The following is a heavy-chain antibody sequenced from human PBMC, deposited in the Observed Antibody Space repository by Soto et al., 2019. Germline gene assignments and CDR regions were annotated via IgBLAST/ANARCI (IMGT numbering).Heavy chain of an antibody. CDR3: ARGGIIAADPNDAFDI. CDR2: IYYSGST. V-gene: IGHV4-31*03. CDR1: GGSISSGGYY. J-gene: IGHJ3*02. D-gene: IGHD6-13*01. Sequence: SETLSLTCTFSGGSISSGGYYWSWIRQHPGKGLEWIGYIYYSGSTYYNPSLKSRVTISVDTSKNQFSLKLSSVTAADTAVYYCARGGIIAADPNDAFDIWGQGTLVTVSS.